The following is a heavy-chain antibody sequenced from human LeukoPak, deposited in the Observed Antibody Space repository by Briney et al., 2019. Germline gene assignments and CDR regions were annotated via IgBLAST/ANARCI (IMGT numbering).Heavy chain of an antibody. D-gene: IGHD1-26*01. V-gene: IGHV3-23*01. Sequence: GGSLRLSCAASGFTFSSYAMSWVRQAPGKGLEWVSAISGSGGSTYYADSVKGRFTISRDNSKNTLYLQMNSLRAEDTAVYYGAKELYSGSYFPPPVDAFDIWGQGTMVTVSS. CDR2: ISGSGGST. CDR1: GFTFSSYA. CDR3: AKELYSGSYFPPPVDAFDI. J-gene: IGHJ3*02.